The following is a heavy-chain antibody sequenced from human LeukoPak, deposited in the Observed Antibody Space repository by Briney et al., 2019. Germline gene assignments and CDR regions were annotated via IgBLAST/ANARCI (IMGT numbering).Heavy chain of an antibody. D-gene: IGHD3-10*01. V-gene: IGHV3-9*01. CDR3: AKVMFPYGSGGYRVSDY. J-gene: IGHJ4*02. CDR2: ISWNSGSI. Sequence: PGRSLRLSCAASGFTFDDYAMHWVRQAPGKGLEWVSGISWNSGSIGYADSVKGRFTISRDNAKNSLYLQMNSLRAEDTALYYCAKVMFPYGSGGYRVSDYWGQGTLVTVSS. CDR1: GFTFDDYA.